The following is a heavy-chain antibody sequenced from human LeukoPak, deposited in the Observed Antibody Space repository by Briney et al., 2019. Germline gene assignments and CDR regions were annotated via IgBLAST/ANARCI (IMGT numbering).Heavy chain of an antibody. CDR1: GGSFSGYY. J-gene: IGHJ4*02. CDR2: INHSGST. V-gene: IGHV4-34*01. Sequence: SETLSLTCAVYGGSFSGYYWSWIRQPPGKGLEWIGEINHSGSTNYNPSLKSRVTISVDTSKNQFSLKLSSVTAADTAVYYCARGGRATVVTHFDYWGQGTLVTVSS. D-gene: IGHD4-23*01. CDR3: ARGGRATVVTHFDY.